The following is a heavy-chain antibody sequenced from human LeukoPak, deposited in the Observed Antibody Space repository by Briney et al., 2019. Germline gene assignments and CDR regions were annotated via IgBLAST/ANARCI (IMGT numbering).Heavy chain of an antibody. CDR3: TRNRSPDSGSYYIPNDY. J-gene: IGHJ4*02. Sequence: GGSLRLSCAASGFTFSDYSLNWVRQAPGKGLEWVSALSGSSTYIYHADSVKGRFTISRDNAKNSLYLQMNSLRAEDTAVYYCTRNRSPDSGSYYIPNDYWGQGTLVTVSS. D-gene: IGHD3-22*01. CDR2: LSGSSTYI. V-gene: IGHV3-21*01. CDR1: GFTFSDYS.